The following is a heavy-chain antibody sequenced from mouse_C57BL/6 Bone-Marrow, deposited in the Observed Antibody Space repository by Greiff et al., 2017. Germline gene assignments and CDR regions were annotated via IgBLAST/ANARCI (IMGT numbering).Heavy chain of an antibody. J-gene: IGHJ1*03. Sequence: EVQGVESGGGLVQPGGSLSLSCAASGFTFTDYYMSWVRQPPGKALEWLGFIRNKANGYTTEYSASVKGRFTISRDNSQSILYLQMNALRAEDSATYYCARYRGGNFGYFDVWGTGTTVTVSS. V-gene: IGHV7-3*01. CDR3: ARYRGGNFGYFDV. D-gene: IGHD2-1*01. CDR2: IRNKANGYTT. CDR1: GFTFTDYY.